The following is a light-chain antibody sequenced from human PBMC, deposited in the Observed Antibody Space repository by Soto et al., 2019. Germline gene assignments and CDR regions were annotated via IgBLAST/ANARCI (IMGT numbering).Light chain of an antibody. CDR3: LQSYSTPPYT. J-gene: IGKJ2*01. CDR1: QSISSY. Sequence: DIQMTQSPYSLSASVGDRVTITCRASQSISSYLNWYQQKPGKAPKLLIYAASSLQIGVTSRFSGSGSGTDFTLTSSSLQPEDFATYYCLQSYSTPPYTFGQGTQLESK. V-gene: IGKV1-39*01. CDR2: AAS.